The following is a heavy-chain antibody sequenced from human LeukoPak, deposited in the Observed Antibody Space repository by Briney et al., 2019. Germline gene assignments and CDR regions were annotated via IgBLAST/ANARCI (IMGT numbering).Heavy chain of an antibody. J-gene: IGHJ4*02. D-gene: IGHD5-24*01. Sequence: SETLSLTCAVYGGSFSGYYWSWIRQPPGKGLEWIGEINHSGSTNYNPSLKSRVTISVDTSKNQFSLKLSSVTAADTAVYYCARRDGYSGTYFDYWGQGTLVTVSS. CDR3: ARRDGYSGTYFDY. V-gene: IGHV4-34*01. CDR2: INHSGST. CDR1: GGSFSGYY.